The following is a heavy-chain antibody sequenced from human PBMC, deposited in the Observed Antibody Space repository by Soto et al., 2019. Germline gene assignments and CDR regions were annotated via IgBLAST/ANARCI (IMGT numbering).Heavy chain of an antibody. D-gene: IGHD4-17*01. CDR3: AHAGDYDLLTFDH. CDR1: GFSLTTYDMG. J-gene: IGHJ4*02. CDR2: IYWDDDK. V-gene: IGHV2-5*02. Sequence: QITLKGSGPTLVRPAQTLTLTCAFSGFSLTTYDMGVAWIRQPPGKALEWLALIYWDDDKRYSPSLKDRLAISKDTSRNQVVLTITNMDPGDTATYFCAHAGDYDLLTFDHWGPGTLVTVSS.